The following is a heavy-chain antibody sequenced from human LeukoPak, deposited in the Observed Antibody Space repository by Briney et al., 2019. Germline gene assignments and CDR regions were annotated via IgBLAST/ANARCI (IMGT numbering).Heavy chain of an antibody. CDR2: MNPNSGNT. Sequence: ASVKVSCKASGYTFTSYDINWVQQATGQGLEWMGWMNPNSGNTGYAQKFQGRVTITRNTSISTAYMELSSLRSEDTAVYYCARGHYPRDRFDPWGQGTLVTVSS. D-gene: IGHD1-26*01. CDR1: GYTFTSYD. CDR3: ARGHYPRDRFDP. V-gene: IGHV1-8*03. J-gene: IGHJ5*02.